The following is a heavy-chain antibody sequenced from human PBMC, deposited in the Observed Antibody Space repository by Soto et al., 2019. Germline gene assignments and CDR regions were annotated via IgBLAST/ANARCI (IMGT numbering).Heavy chain of an antibody. Sequence: GGSLRLSCSVSGFTLSSYAMSWVRQAPGKGLEWVSTISAGGGPTYYADSVKGRFTISRDNSKNTMYLKMSSLRAEDTAVYYCVSPSSANSQVWYFDYWGQGTLVTVSS. J-gene: IGHJ4*02. V-gene: IGHV3-23*01. CDR3: VSPSSANSQVWYFDY. CDR2: ISAGGGPT. D-gene: IGHD2-21*01. CDR1: GFTLSSYA.